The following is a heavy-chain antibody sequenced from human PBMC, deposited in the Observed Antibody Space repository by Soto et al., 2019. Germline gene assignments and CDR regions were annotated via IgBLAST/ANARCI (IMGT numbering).Heavy chain of an antibody. V-gene: IGHV1-3*01. Sequence: ASVKVSCKASGYTFTSYAMHWVRQAPGQRLEWMGWINAGNGNTKYSQKFQGRVTITRDTSASTTYMELSSLRSEDTAVYYCASSYSNYALIDYYYYGMDVWGQGTTVTVSS. J-gene: IGHJ6*02. CDR3: ASSYSNYALIDYYYYGMDV. CDR1: GYTFTSYA. D-gene: IGHD4-4*01. CDR2: INAGNGNT.